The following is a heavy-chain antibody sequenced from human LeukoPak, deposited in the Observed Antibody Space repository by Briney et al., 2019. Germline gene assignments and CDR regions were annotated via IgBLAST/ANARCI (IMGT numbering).Heavy chain of an antibody. CDR1: GYTFTSYA. J-gene: IGHJ5*02. CDR2: INAGNGNT. CDR3: ARTRSALMVRGVKDNWFDP. V-gene: IGHV1-3*01. D-gene: IGHD3-10*01. Sequence: ASVKVSCKASGYTFTSYAMHWVRQAPGQRLEWMGWINAGNGNTKYSQKFQGRVTITRDTSASTAYMELSRLRSEDTAVYYCARTRSALMVRGVKDNWFDPWGQGTLVTVSS.